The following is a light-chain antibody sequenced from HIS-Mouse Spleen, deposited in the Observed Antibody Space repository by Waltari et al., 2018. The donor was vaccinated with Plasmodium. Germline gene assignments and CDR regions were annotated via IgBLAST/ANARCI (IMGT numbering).Light chain of an antibody. CDR2: AAS. CDR3: QQSYSTWT. Sequence: DIQMTQSPSSLSASVGDRVTITCRASQSISSYLNWYQQKPGKAPKLLIYAASSLQSGVPSRCSGGGSGTDFTLTISSLQPEDVATYYCQQSYSTWTFGQGTKVEIK. V-gene: IGKV1-39*01. J-gene: IGKJ1*01. CDR1: QSISSY.